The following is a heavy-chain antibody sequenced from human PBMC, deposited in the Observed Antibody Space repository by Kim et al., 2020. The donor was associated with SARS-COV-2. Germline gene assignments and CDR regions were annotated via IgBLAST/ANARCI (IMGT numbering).Heavy chain of an antibody. D-gene: IGHD2-21*02. Sequence: TLSLTCTVSGGSISSGSYYWSWIRQPAGKGLEWIGRIYTSGSTNYNPSLKSRVTISVDTSKNQFSPKLSSVTAADTAVYYCARGILVVVTAPWGGADSNWFDPWGQGTLVTVSS. CDR1: GGSISSGSYY. V-gene: IGHV4-61*02. J-gene: IGHJ5*02. CDR3: ARGILVVVTAPWGGADSNWFDP. CDR2: IYTSGST.